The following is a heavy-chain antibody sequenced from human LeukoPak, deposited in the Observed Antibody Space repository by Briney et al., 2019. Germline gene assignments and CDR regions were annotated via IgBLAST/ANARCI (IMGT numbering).Heavy chain of an antibody. Sequence: GESLKISCKGSGYSFTSYWIGWVRQMPGKGLEWMGIIYPGDSDTRYSPSFQGQVTISADKSISTAYLQWSSLKASDTAMYYCARPQYYYDSSGYSYYFDYWGQGTLVTASS. CDR3: ARPQYYYDSSGYSYYFDY. D-gene: IGHD3-22*01. CDR1: GYSFTSYW. V-gene: IGHV5-51*01. CDR2: IYPGDSDT. J-gene: IGHJ4*02.